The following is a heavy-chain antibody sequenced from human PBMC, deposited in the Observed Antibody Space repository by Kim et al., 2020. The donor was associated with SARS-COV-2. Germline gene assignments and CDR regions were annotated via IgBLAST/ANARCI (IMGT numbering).Heavy chain of an antibody. V-gene: IGHV3-9*01. CDR3: LNEKSRGGLDY. D-gene: IGHD3-16*01. CDR2: ISWDSGRI. J-gene: IGHJ4*02. CDR1: GFTVGDEA. Sequence: GGSLRLSCAASGFTVGDEAMHWVRQAPGKGLEWVSGISWDSGRIGYGDSVKGRFTISRDNAENSLYLQMNSLRLEDTALYYCLNEKSRGGLDYWGQGTLVTVSS.